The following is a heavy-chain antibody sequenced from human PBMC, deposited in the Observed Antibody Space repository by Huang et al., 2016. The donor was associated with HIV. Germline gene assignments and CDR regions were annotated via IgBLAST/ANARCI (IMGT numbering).Heavy chain of an antibody. CDR2: IEYDGRRD. D-gene: IGHD2-15*01. CDR3: AKESRWFSDFDQ. J-gene: IGHJ5*02. Sequence: QVQLVESGGGVVQPGTSLRLSCEASGFIFSNFGMHGVRQAQGKGLEWVAVIEYDGRRDRYSDSVKGRFTISRDNDKNTLSLEMNRLRHEDTAVYYCAKESRWFSDFDQWGQGTLVTVSS. V-gene: IGHV3-30*18. CDR1: GFIFSNFG.